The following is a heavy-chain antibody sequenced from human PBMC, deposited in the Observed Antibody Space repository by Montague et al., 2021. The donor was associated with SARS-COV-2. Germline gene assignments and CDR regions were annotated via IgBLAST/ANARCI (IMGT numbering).Heavy chain of an antibody. CDR1: GFPFSNYG. V-gene: IGHV3-33*01. CDR2: IWYDGSNK. CDR3: AGDCPSGGDRCRDY. D-gene: IGHD2-21*02. Sequence: YRRLSFAASGFPFSNYGMHWVRQAPGKGLEWVAVIWYDGSNKYYVDSVKGRFTISRDNSKNTLYLQMNSLRAEDTAVYYCAGDCPSGGDRCRDYWGQGTLVTVSS. J-gene: IGHJ4*02.